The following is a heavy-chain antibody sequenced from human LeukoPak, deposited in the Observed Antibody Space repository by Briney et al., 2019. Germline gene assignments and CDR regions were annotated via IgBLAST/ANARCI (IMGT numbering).Heavy chain of an antibody. V-gene: IGHV4-59*08. D-gene: IGHD5-18*01. Sequence: PSETLSLTCTVSGGSISSYYWSWIRQPPGKGLEWIGYIYYTGSSNFNPSLKSRVTISADTSKNQLSLRLNSVTAADTAVYYCARHGYSYGYGPFDYWGQGTLVTVSS. CDR3: ARHGYSYGYGPFDY. J-gene: IGHJ4*02. CDR2: IYYTGSS. CDR1: GGSISSYY.